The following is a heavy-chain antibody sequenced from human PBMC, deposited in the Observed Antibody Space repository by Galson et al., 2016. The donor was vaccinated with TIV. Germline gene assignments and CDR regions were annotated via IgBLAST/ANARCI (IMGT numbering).Heavy chain of an antibody. Sequence: SLRLSCAASGFTFSDYYMSWIRQAPGKGLELVSYISRTGKTIYYADSVKGRFTISRDNAKNSLSLQMNSLRVEDTAVYCVRDKYSSPPDDAFDLWGQGTMVTVSS. V-gene: IGHV3-11*01. CDR1: GFTFSDYY. D-gene: IGHD6-6*01. J-gene: IGHJ3*01. CDR2: ISRTGKTI. CDR3: VRDKYSSPPDDAFDL.